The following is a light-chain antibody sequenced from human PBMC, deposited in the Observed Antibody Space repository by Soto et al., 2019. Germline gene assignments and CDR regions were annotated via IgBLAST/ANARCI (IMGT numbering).Light chain of an antibody. CDR1: SSDVGNCNC. CDR2: EVS. J-gene: IGLJ3*02. Sequence: QSVLTQPASVSGSPGQSITISCTGASSDVGNCNCVSWYLQHPGKAPKLMIYEVSNRPSGVSDRFSGSKAGNTASLTISGLQAEDEADYYCSSFTTSSTWVFGGGTKVTVL. CDR3: SSFTTSSTWV. V-gene: IGLV2-14*01.